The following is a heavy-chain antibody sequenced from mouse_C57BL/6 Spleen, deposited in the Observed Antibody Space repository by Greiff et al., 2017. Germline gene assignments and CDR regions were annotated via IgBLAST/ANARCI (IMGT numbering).Heavy chain of an antibody. J-gene: IGHJ2*01. CDR3: ARHGSSPYYFDY. Sequence: QVQLQQPGAELVKPGASVKLSCKASGYTFTSYWMHWVKQRPGQGLEWIGMIHPNSGSTNYNEKFKSKATLTVDKSSSTAYMQLSSLTSEDSAVYDCARHGSSPYYFDYWGQGTTLTVSS. V-gene: IGHV1-64*01. D-gene: IGHD1-1*01. CDR2: IHPNSGST. CDR1: GYTFTSYW.